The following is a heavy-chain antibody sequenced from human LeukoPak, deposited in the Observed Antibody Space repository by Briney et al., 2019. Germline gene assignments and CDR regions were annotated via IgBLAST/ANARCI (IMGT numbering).Heavy chain of an antibody. V-gene: IGHV3-23*01. CDR3: AKDPNYYDSIGPSGP. CDR1: GFTFSTYA. D-gene: IGHD3-22*01. CDR2: ISGGGGNT. J-gene: IGHJ5*02. Sequence: PGGSLGLSCAASGFTFSTYAMNWVRQAPGKGLEWVSAISGGGGNTYYADSVKGRFTISRDNSKNTLYLQMNSLRAENTAIYYCAKDPNYYDSIGPSGPWGQGTLVTVSS.